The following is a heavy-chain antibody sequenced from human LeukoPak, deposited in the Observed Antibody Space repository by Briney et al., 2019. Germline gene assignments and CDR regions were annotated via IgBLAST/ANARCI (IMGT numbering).Heavy chain of an antibody. V-gene: IGHV4-59*01. Sequence: PSETLSLTCTVSGGSISSYYWSWIRQPPGKGLEWIGYIYYSGSTNYNPSLKSRVTISVDTSKNQFSLKLSSVTAADTAVYYCARGGYYDSSGYPPDYWGQGTLVTVSS. J-gene: IGHJ4*02. CDR3: ARGGYYDSSGYPPDY. CDR2: IYYSGST. D-gene: IGHD3-22*01. CDR1: GGSISSYY.